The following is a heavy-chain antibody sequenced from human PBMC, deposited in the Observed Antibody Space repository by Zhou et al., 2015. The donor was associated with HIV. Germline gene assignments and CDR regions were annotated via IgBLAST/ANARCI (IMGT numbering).Heavy chain of an antibody. Sequence: QVQLVQSGAEVKKPGSSVKVSCKASGGTFSSYAISWVRQAPGQGLEWMGGIIPIFGTANYAQKFQGRVTITADESTSTAYMELSSLRSEDTAVYYCARDRCSGGSCFRGVFDYWGQGTLVTVSS. D-gene: IGHD2-15*01. J-gene: IGHJ4*02. CDR2: IIPIFGTA. CDR3: ARDRCSGGSCFRGVFDY. V-gene: IGHV1-69*01. CDR1: GGTFSSYA.